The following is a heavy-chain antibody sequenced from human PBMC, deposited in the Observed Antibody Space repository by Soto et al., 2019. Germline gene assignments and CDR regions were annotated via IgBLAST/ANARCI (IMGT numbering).Heavy chain of an antibody. CDR3: AKTIGLRLGELSPDY. CDR2: ISYDGSRQ. CDR1: GFSFSNYA. D-gene: IGHD3-16*02. Sequence: QVQLVESGGGEVQPGRSLRLSCAASGFSFSNYAIHWVRQAPGKGLEWVALISYDGSRQYYGDSVKGRFTISRDNSKNTLSLEMNNLRPEDTAVYYCAKTIGLRLGELSPDYWGQGTLVTVSS. V-gene: IGHV3-30*18. J-gene: IGHJ4*02.